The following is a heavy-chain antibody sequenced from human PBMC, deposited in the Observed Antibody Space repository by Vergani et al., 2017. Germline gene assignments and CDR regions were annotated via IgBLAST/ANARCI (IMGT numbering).Heavy chain of an antibody. J-gene: IGHJ6*03. CDR2: IFPSGHS. CDR1: GDSITNGGFS. Sequence: QLQLQESGSGLVKPSQTLSLTCAVSGDSITNGGFSWNWIRQPPGKGPEWIGYIFPSGHSDYNLSLKTRVSISLDKSKNQFSLWVNSVTAADTAVYFCARASLRALVGYYYYMDVWGKGKTVGVSS. D-gene: IGHD3-16*02. CDR3: ARASLRALVGYYYYMDV. V-gene: IGHV4-30-2*01.